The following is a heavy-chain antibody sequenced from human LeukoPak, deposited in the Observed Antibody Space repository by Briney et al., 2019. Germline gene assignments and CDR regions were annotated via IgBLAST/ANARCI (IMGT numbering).Heavy chain of an antibody. Sequence: PSETLSLTCTVSGGSISSYYWSWIRQPPGKGLEWIGYIYYSGSTNYNPSLKSRVTISVDTSKSQSSLKLSSVTAADTAVYYCARGGGRFSYFDYWGQGTLVTVSS. CDR3: ARGGGRFSYFDY. V-gene: IGHV4-59*01. CDR2: IYYSGST. CDR1: GGSISSYY. D-gene: IGHD3-10*01. J-gene: IGHJ4*02.